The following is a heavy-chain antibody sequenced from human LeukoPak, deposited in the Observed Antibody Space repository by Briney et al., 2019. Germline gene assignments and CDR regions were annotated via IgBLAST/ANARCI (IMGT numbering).Heavy chain of an antibody. CDR1: GGSISSYY. CDR3: ARDLGTGLYYGSGSVGFDP. V-gene: IGHV4-59*01. Sequence: SETLSLTCTVSGGSISSYYWSWIRQPPGKGLEWIGYIYYSGSTNYNPSLKSRVTISVDTSKHQFSLKLSSVTAADTAGYYCARDLGTGLYYGSGSVGFDPWCQGTRVTVSS. CDR2: IYYSGST. D-gene: IGHD3-10*01. J-gene: IGHJ5*02.